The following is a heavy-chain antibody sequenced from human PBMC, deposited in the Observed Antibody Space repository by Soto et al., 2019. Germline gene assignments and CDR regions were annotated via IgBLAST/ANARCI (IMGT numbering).Heavy chain of an antibody. J-gene: IGHJ3*02. CDR1: GYTFTSYY. CDR3: ARARDSSGYSSPHDAFDI. Sequence: VASVKVSCKASGYTFTSYYMHWVRQAPGQGLEWMGWINNDSGGTKYAQKFEGRVTMTRDTSINTAYMELERLIPDDTAVYYCARARDSSGYSSPHDAFDIWGQGTMVTVS. V-gene: IGHV1-2*02. CDR2: INNDSGGT. D-gene: IGHD3-22*01.